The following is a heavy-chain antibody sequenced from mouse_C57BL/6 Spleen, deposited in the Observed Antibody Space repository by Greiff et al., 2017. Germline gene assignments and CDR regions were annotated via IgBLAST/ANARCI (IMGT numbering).Heavy chain of an antibody. CDR2: IYPGDGDT. J-gene: IGHJ4*01. Sequence: QVQLKESGAELVKPGASVKISCKASGYAFSSYWMNWVKQRPGKGLEWIGQIYPGDGDTNYNGKFKGKATLTADKSSSTAYMQLSSLTSEDSAVYFCARQLYYGSSYRYYAMDYWGQGTSVTVSS. CDR1: GYAFSSYW. D-gene: IGHD1-1*01. CDR3: ARQLYYGSSYRYYAMDY. V-gene: IGHV1-80*01.